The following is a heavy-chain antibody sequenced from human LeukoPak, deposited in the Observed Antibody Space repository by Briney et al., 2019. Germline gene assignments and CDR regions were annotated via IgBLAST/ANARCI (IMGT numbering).Heavy chain of an antibody. Sequence: ASVKVSCKASGYTFTGYYMHWVRPAPGQGLEWVGWINPKNGGSNYAQKFQGRVIMTRDRSISTAYMELSRLRSDDTAVYFCARGVGGLGNMDVWGQGTLVTVSS. CDR2: INPKNGGS. V-gene: IGHV1-2*02. CDR3: ARGVGGLGNMDV. J-gene: IGHJ4*02. CDR1: GYTFTGYY. D-gene: IGHD1/OR15-1a*01.